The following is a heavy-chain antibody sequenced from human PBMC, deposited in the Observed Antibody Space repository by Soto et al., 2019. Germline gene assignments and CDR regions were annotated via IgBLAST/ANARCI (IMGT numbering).Heavy chain of an antibody. CDR3: ARATVYSRASDAFDI. D-gene: IGHD4-4*01. J-gene: IGHJ3*02. Sequence: GGSLRLSCAASGFTFSSYWMHWVRQAPGKGLVWVSRINSDGSSTSYADSVKGRFTISRDNAKNTLYLQMNSLRAEDTAVYYCARATVYSRASDAFDIWGQGTMVTVSS. V-gene: IGHV3-74*01. CDR1: GFTFSSYW. CDR2: INSDGSST.